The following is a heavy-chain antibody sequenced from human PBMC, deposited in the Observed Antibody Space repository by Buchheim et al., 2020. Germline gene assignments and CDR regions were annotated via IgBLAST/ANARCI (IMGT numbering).Heavy chain of an antibody. V-gene: IGHV1-58*01. CDR1: GFTFTSSA. CDR2: IVVGSGNT. Sequence: QMQLVQSGPEVKKPGTSVKVSCKASGFTFTSSAVQWVRQARGQRLEWIGWIVVGSGNTNYAQKFQERVTITRDMSTSTAYMELSSLRSEDTAVYYCAADRDYEEWSDPGAFDIWGQGT. J-gene: IGHJ3*02. D-gene: IGHD4-17*01. CDR3: AADRDYEEWSDPGAFDI.